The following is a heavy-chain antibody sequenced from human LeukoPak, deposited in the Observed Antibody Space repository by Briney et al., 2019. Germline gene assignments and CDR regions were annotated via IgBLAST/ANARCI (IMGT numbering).Heavy chain of an antibody. V-gene: IGHV3-23*01. D-gene: IGHD1-26*01. CDR1: GFTFSSSA. Sequence: GGSLRLSCAASGFTFSSSAMNWVRQAPGKGLEWVSTISGGGGSTYYADSVKGRFTISRDNSKNTLYLQVNSLRAEDTAVYYCAKGGKWDVTPFDYWGQGTLVTVSS. CDR3: AKGGKWDVTPFDY. CDR2: ISGGGGST. J-gene: IGHJ4*02.